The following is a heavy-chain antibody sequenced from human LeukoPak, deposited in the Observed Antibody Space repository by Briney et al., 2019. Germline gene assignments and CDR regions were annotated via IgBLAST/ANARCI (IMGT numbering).Heavy chain of an antibody. CDR3: ATGLGFXDRXGXXLXXXXDQ. Sequence: ASVKVSCKASSYTFTTYYFHWVRHAPGQGLEWMGIITPTAGTTTYAQKFQGRLTMTSDTSTSAIYMELSSLRSEDTAVYFCATGLGFXDRXGXXLXXXXDQWGQGTXVTVSS. CDR1: SYTFTTYY. D-gene: IGHD3-16*01. J-gene: IGHJ4*02. V-gene: IGHV1-46*01. CDR2: ITPTAGTT.